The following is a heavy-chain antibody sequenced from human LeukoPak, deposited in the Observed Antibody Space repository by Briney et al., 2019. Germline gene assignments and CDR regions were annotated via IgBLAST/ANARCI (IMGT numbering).Heavy chain of an antibody. J-gene: IGHJ6*03. CDR1: GGSINSYY. D-gene: IGHD3-9*01. Sequence: SETLSLTCTVSGGSINSYYWSWIRQPPGKGLEWIGYIYYSGSTNYNPSLKSRVTISVDTSKNQFSLKLTSVTAADTAVYYCARARPYYDILTGYQASYMDVWGKGTTVTVSS. CDR2: IYYSGST. V-gene: IGHV4-59*01. CDR3: ARARPYYDILTGYQASYMDV.